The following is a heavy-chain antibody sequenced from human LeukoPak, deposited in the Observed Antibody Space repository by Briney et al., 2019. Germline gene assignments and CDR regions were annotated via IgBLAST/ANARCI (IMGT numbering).Heavy chain of an antibody. Sequence: GGSLRLSCAASGFTFSSCAMSWVRQAPGKGLEWVSAISGSGGSTYYADSVKGRFTISRDNSKNTLYLQMNSLRAEDTAVYYCAKQGGSGWYHWSRGFDYWGQGTLVTVSS. V-gene: IGHV3-23*01. J-gene: IGHJ4*02. CDR2: ISGSGGST. CDR3: AKQGGSGWYHWSRGFDY. CDR1: GFTFSSCA. D-gene: IGHD6-19*01.